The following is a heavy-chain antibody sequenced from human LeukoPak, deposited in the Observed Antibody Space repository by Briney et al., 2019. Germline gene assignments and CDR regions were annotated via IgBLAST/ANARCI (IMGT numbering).Heavy chain of an antibody. J-gene: IGHJ4*02. D-gene: IGHD4-23*01. CDR2: ISYDGSNK. CDR1: GFTFSSYA. V-gene: IGHV3-30*14. Sequence: PGGSLRLSCAASGFTFSSYAMHWVRQAPGKGLEWVAVISYDGSNKYYADSVKGRFTISRDNSKNTLYLQMNSLRAEDTAVYYCARDSYGGNSGGSVVDYWGQGTLVTVSS. CDR3: ARDSYGGNSGGSVVDY.